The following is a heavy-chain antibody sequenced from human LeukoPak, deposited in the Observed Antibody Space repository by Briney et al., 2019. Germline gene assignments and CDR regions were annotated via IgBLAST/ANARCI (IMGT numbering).Heavy chain of an antibody. CDR1: GITLSNYG. D-gene: IGHD5-12*01. J-gene: IGHJ4*02. Sequence: PGGSLRLSCAVSGITLSNYGMSWVRQAPGKGLEWVAGISDSGGRTKYADSVKGRFTISRDNSKNTLYLQMNSLRAEDTALYYCAKGGYDYVEVGYFDSWGQGTLVTVSS. V-gene: IGHV3-23*01. CDR2: ISDSGGRT. CDR3: AKGGYDYVEVGYFDS.